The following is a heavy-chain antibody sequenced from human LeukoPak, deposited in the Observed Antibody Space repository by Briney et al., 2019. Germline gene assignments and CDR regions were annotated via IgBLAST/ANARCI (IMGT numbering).Heavy chain of an antibody. CDR2: IYYSGST. D-gene: IGHD3-10*01. V-gene: IGHV4-59*08. CDR1: GGSISSYY. Sequence: SETLSLTCTVSGGSISSYYWSWIRQPPGKGLEWIGYIYYSGSTNYNPSLKGRVTISVDTSKNQFSLKLSSVTAADTAVYYCARKGYYGPFDPWGQGTLVTVSS. J-gene: IGHJ5*02. CDR3: ARKGYYGPFDP.